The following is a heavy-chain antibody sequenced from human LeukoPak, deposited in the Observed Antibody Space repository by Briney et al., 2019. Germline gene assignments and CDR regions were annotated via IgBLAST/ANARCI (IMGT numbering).Heavy chain of an antibody. J-gene: IGHJ4*02. D-gene: IGHD3-9*01. V-gene: IGHV3-30*18. Sequence: GRSLRLSCAASGFTFSSYGMHWVRQAPGKGLEWVAVISYDGSNKYYADSVKGRFTISRDNSKNTLYLQMNSLRAEDTAVYYCAKDILRKWDILTGYYGSPIDYWGQGTLVTVSS. CDR3: AKDILRKWDILTGYYGSPIDY. CDR1: GFTFSSYG. CDR2: ISYDGSNK.